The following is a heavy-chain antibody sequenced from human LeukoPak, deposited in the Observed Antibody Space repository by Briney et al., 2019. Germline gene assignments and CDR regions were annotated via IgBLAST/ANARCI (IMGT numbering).Heavy chain of an antibody. CDR1: GFSFSSYS. V-gene: IGHV3-21*01. D-gene: IGHD3-3*01. Sequence: GGSLRLSCAASGFSFSSYSMNWVRQAPGKGLEWVSAISSSSSYIYYADSVKGRFTISRDNAKNPLYLQMNSLRAEDTAVYYCARESSLGGYYRNFDYWGQGTLVTVSS. CDR3: ARESSLGGYYRNFDY. J-gene: IGHJ4*02. CDR2: ISSSSSYI.